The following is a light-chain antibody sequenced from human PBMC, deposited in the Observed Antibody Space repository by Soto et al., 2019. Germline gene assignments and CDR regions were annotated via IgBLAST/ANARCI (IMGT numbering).Light chain of an antibody. Sequence: IVLTQSPATLSLSPGERATLSSRASQGIFSHLDWFQQKPGQAPRLLIYATSNRASGVPARFSGSGSGTDFTLTISSLEPEDFAVYYCQQRYTWPLSFGGGTKVEIK. V-gene: IGKV3-11*01. CDR3: QQRYTWPLS. CDR2: ATS. J-gene: IGKJ4*01. CDR1: QGIFSH.